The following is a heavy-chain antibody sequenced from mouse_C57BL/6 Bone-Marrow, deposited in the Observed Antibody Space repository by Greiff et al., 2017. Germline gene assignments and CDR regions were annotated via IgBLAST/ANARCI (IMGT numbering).Heavy chain of an antibody. D-gene: IGHD1-1*01. CDR1: GYTFTDYY. J-gene: IGHJ1*03. CDR3: ARSRGITTVVAHGYFDV. V-gene: IGHV1-26*01. Sequence: EVQLQQSGPELVKPGASVKISCKASGYTFTDYYMNWVKQSHGKSLEWIGDINPNNGGTSYNQKFKGKATLTVDKSSSTAYMELRGLTSEDSAVYYCARSRGITTVVAHGYFDVWGTGTTVTVSS. CDR2: INPNNGGT.